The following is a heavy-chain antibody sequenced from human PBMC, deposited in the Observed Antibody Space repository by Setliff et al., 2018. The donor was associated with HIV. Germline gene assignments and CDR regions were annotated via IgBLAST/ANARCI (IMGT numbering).Heavy chain of an antibody. Sequence: ASVKVSCKASGYTFTGYYMHWVRQAPGQGLEWMGWINPNSGDTNYAQKFQGRVTMTRDTSISTAYMELSRLRSDDTAVYYCARVPYLEQLTYYYYYGMDVWGQGTTVTVSS. D-gene: IGHD6-13*01. V-gene: IGHV1-2*02. CDR1: GYTFTGYY. J-gene: IGHJ6*02. CDR3: ARVPYLEQLTYYYYYGMDV. CDR2: INPNSGDT.